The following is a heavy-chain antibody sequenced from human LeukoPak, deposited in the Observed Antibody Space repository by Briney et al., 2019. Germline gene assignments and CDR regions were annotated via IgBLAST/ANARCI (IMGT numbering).Heavy chain of an antibody. Sequence: SETLSLTCTVSGGSISSSSYYRGWIRQPPGKGLEWIGSIYYSGSTYYNPSLKSRVTISVDTSKNQFSLKLSSVTAADTAVYYCAGGVGSYCSSTSCYYAFDIWGQGTMVTVSS. CDR2: IYYSGST. J-gene: IGHJ3*02. CDR3: AGGVGSYCSSTSCYYAFDI. CDR1: GGSISSSSYY. V-gene: IGHV4-39*07. D-gene: IGHD2-2*01.